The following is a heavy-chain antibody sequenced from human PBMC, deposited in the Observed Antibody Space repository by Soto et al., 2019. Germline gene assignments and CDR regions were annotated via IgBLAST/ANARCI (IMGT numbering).Heavy chain of an antibody. CDR2: AYHRGSP. Sequence: PSETLSLTCAVSGDSISGSHWWSWVRQPPGKGLEWIGEAYHRGSPRYNPSLKSRGTISVDKSKNQFSLKLTSVTAADTAVYFCVSNNRFDPWGQGTLVTVSS. CDR1: GDSISGSHW. J-gene: IGHJ5*02. CDR3: VSNNRFDP. V-gene: IGHV4-4*02.